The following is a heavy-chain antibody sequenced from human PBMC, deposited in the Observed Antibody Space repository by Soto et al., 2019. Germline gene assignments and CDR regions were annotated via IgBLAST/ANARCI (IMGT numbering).Heavy chain of an antibody. CDR3: ARRPGRYIRCDAFDI. CDR1: GFSLSNTVVG. D-gene: IGHD3-10*01. J-gene: IGHJ3*02. Sequence: QITLKESGPTLVKPTQTLTLTCNVSGFSLSNTVVGVGWIRQPPGKALEWLALIYWDDDKRYSSSLKSRLTIIKDTSKNQVVITMTNMDPVDTGKYYCARRPGRYIRCDAFDIWGQGTMVTVS. CDR2: IYWDDDK. V-gene: IGHV2-5*02.